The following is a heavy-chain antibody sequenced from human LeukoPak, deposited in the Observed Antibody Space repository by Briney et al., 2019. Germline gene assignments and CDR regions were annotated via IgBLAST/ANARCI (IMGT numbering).Heavy chain of an antibody. Sequence: PGGSLRLSCAATGFTFISYGWHWVRQAPGKGRKGVAVISYDGSNKYYPDSVRGRFTISRDNSKNTLYLQMNSLRAEDRVVYYCAKEGCYYDSSGYFDYWGEGTLVTVSS. J-gene: IGHJ4*02. CDR3: AKEGCYYDSSGYFDY. D-gene: IGHD3-22*01. V-gene: IGHV3-30*18. CDR2: ISYDGSNK. CDR1: GFTFISYG.